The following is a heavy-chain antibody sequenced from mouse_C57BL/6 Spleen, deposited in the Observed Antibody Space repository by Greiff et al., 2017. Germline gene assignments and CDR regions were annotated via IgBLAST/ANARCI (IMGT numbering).Heavy chain of an antibody. J-gene: IGHJ4*01. CDR3: ARLNGTAMDY. CDR2: IYPGSGST. V-gene: IGHV1-55*01. D-gene: IGHD4-1*01. Sequence: QVQLKQPGAELVKPGASVKMSCKASGYTFTSYWIPWVKQRPGQGLEWIGDIYPGSGSTNYNQKFKSKATLTVDTSSSTAYMQLSSLTSEDSAVYDCARLNGTAMDYWGQGTSVTVSS. CDR1: GYTFTSYW.